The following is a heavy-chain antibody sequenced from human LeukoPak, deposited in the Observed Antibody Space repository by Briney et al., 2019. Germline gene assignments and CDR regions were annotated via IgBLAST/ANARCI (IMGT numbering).Heavy chain of an antibody. J-gene: IGHJ5*02. Sequence: SETLSLTCAVYGGSLSGYYWTWIRQSPGKGLEWIGQINHSGSTNYNPSLKSRVTISVDTSKNQFSLKLSSVTAADTAVYYCARHGLFSWFDPWGQGTLVTVSS. CDR3: ARHGLFSWFDP. CDR2: INHSGST. V-gene: IGHV4-34*01. CDR1: GGSLSGYY. D-gene: IGHD3-3*01.